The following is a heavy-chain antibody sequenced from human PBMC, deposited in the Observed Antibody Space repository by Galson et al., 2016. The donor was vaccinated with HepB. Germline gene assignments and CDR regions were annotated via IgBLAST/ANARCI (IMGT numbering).Heavy chain of an antibody. J-gene: IGHJ4*02. CDR3: ARDNPYSSSWPYYFDY. D-gene: IGHD6-13*01. CDR1: GFTFSDHY. V-gene: IGHV3-72*01. CDR2: TRNKANSYTT. Sequence: SLRLSCAASGFTFSDHYMDWVRQAPGKGLEWVGRTRNKANSYTTEYAASVKGRFTVSRDDSKNSLYLQMNSLKTEDTAFYYCARDNPYSSSWPYYFDYWGQGTLVTVSS.